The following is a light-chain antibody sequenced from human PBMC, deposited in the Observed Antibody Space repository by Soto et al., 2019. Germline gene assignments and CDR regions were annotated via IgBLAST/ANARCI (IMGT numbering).Light chain of an antibody. CDR1: QGISNY. V-gene: IGKV1-27*01. CDR3: QKYNSAPLT. Sequence: DIQMTQSPSSLSASVGDRVTITCRASQGISNYLAWYQQKPGKVPKVLIYAASTLQSGVPSRFIRSGSAADYTLTISSLQPEDVATYYCQKYNSAPLTFGGGTKVEIK. CDR2: AAS. J-gene: IGKJ4*01.